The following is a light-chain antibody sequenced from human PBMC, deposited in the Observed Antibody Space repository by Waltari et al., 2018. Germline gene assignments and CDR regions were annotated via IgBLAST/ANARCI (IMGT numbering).Light chain of an antibody. CDR2: AAS. J-gene: IGKJ4*01. Sequence: DIQMTQSPSSLSASVGDRVTITCRASQSINTYLTWYQQRPGKAPKLLIYAASSLQSGVPSRFSGSGSETDFTLTISSLQPEDFATYYCQQSYTTPPRTFGGGTRVEIK. CDR1: QSINTY. CDR3: QQSYTTPPRT. V-gene: IGKV1-39*01.